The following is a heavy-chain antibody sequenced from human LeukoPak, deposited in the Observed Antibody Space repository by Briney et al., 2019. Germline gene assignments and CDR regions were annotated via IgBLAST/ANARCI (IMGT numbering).Heavy chain of an antibody. CDR2: ISGSGATT. D-gene: IGHD4-17*01. CDR3: AKGHPYGDYIFDY. CDR1: GFTFIKYT. J-gene: IGHJ4*02. V-gene: IGHV3-23*01. Sequence: GGSLRLSCAASGFTFIKYTMGWVRQAPGKGLEWVSAISGSGATTTYADSVKGRFTISRENSKNTLYLQMNSLRTEDTAIYFCAKGHPYGDYIFDYWGQGTLVTVSS.